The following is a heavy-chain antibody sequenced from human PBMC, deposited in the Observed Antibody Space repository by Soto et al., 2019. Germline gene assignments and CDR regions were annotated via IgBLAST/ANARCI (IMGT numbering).Heavy chain of an antibody. Sequence: QVQLVQSGAEVKKPGSSVKVSCKASGGTFSSYAISWVRQAPGQGLEWMGGIIPIFGTANYAQKFQGRVTITADESTSTAYMELSSLRAEDTAVYYGARERSVEKGVGVFDPCGQGTLVTVSS. CDR3: ARERSVEKGVGVFDP. J-gene: IGHJ5*02. CDR1: GGTFSSYA. CDR2: IIPIFGTA. V-gene: IGHV1-69*01. D-gene: IGHD1-26*01.